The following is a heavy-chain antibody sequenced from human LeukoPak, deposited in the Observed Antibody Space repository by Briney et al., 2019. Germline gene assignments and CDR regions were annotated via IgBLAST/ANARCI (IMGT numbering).Heavy chain of an antibody. CDR1: GGSISSSSYY. Sequence: SETLSLTCTVSGGSISSSSYYWGWIRQPPGKGLEWIGSIYYRGSTYYNPSLKSRVTISVDTSKNQFSLKLSSVTAADTAVYYCARIRYSENIDYWGQGTLATVSS. CDR2: IYYRGST. CDR3: ARIRYSENIDY. D-gene: IGHD1-1*01. V-gene: IGHV4-39*01. J-gene: IGHJ4*02.